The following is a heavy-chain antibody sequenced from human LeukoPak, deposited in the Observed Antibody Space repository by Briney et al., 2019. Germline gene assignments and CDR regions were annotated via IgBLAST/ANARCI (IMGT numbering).Heavy chain of an antibody. V-gene: IGHV3-73*01. CDR2: ITKTGSYGT. CDR3: AKVPSGNYYYYGMDV. CDR1: GFTFSGSA. J-gene: IGHJ6*02. Sequence: GGSLRLSCAASGFTFSGSAMHWVRKASGKGLEWVGRITKTGSYGTAYAASVKGRFTISRDDSKNTAYLQMNSLKTEDTAVYYCAKVPSGNYYYYGMDVWGQGTTVTVSS.